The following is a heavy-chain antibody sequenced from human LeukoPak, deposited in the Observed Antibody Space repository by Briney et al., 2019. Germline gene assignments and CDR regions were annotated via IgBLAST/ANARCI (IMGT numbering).Heavy chain of an antibody. J-gene: IGHJ4*02. D-gene: IGHD6-19*01. V-gene: IGHV1-24*01. CDR2: FDPEDGET. Sequence: ASVKVSCKVSGYTLTELSMHWARQAPGKGLEWMGGFDPEDGETIYAQKFQGRVTMTEDTSTDTAYMELSSLGSEDTAVYYCATPPLRWLVKGGYYFDYWGQGTLVTVSS. CDR3: ATPPLRWLVKGGYYFDY. CDR1: GYTLTELS.